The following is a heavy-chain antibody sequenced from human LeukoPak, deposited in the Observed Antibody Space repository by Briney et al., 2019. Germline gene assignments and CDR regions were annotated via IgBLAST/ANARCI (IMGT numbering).Heavy chain of an antibody. CDR1: GFIFSNFG. V-gene: IGHV3-74*01. J-gene: IGHJ4*02. CDR3: ARDHYFKIDY. Sequence: GGSLRLSCSTSGFIFSNFGMHWVRQAPGKGLVWVARIPTDEAPTNYAESVLGRFTISRDNAKSTLYLQMNDLRAEDTAIYYCARDHYFKIDYWGQGTLVTVS. CDR2: IPTDEAPT. D-gene: IGHD3-10*01.